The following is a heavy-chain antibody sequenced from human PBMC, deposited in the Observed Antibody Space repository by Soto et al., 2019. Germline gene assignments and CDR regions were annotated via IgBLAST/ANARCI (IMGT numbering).Heavy chain of an antibody. D-gene: IGHD3-22*01. CDR1: GFTVSSNY. V-gene: IGHV3-53*01. CDR3: APDSRKRNLFDY. CDR2: LYSGGST. J-gene: IGHJ4*02. Sequence: PGGSLRLSCAASGFTVSSNYMTWVRQAPGKGLEWVSVLYSGGSTYYADSVKGRFTISRDNSKNTLYLQMNSLRAEDTALYYCAPDSRKRNLFDYWGQGNPVTVSS.